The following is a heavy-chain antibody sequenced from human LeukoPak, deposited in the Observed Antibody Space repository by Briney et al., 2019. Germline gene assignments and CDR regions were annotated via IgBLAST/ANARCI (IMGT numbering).Heavy chain of an antibody. CDR2: IYHTGST. CDR3: ARLQYCSGTSCYWFDP. CDR1: GGSISSGLYS. V-gene: IGHV4-30-2*01. J-gene: IGHJ5*02. D-gene: IGHD2-2*01. Sequence: SQTLSLTCDVSGGSISSGLYSWSWIRQPLGKGLEWIGYIYHTGSTYYNPPLKSRVTISVDTSKNQFSLRLSSVTAADTAVYYCARLQYCSGTSCYWFDPWGQGTLVTASS.